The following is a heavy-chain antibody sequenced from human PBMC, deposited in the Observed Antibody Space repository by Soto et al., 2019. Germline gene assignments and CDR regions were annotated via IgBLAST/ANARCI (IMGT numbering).Heavy chain of an antibody. CDR1: GYTFTSYG. Sequence: ASVKVSCKASGYTFTSYGVNWVRQAPGQRLECLGWINAGNGNTKYSQKFQGRVTITRDTSASTAYMELSSLRSEDTAVYYCARVIGGWYYFDYWGQGTLVTVSS. J-gene: IGHJ4*02. CDR3: ARVIGGWYYFDY. V-gene: IGHV1-3*01. CDR2: INAGNGNT. D-gene: IGHD6-19*01.